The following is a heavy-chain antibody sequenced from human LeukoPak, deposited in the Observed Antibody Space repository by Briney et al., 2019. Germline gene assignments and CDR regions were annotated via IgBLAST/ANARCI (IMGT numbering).Heavy chain of an antibody. CDR2: ITSAGNFI. V-gene: IGHV3-21*01. Sequence: GSLRLSCAASGFTFSTYTMIWVRQAPGKGLEWVSSITSAGNFIYYADSLRGRFTVSRDNAKNSLYLQMNRLRAEDTAMYYCARVPILTGYTRTYYFDYWGQGTLVTVSS. CDR1: GFTFSTYT. CDR3: ARVPILTGYTRTYYFDY. D-gene: IGHD3-9*01. J-gene: IGHJ4*02.